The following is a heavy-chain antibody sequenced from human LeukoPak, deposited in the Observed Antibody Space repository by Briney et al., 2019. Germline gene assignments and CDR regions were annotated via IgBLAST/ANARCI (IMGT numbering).Heavy chain of an antibody. J-gene: IGHJ6*02. V-gene: IGHV4-59*01. D-gene: IGHD3-10*01. CDR3: ARVSNGSGSYYNSDYYGMDV. CDR2: IYYSGST. CDR1: GGFISSYY. Sequence: SETLSLTCTVSGGFISSYYWSWIRQPPGKGLEWIGYIYYSGSTNYNPSLKSRVTISVDTSKNQFSLKLSSVTAADTAVYYCARVSNGSGSYYNSDYYGMDVWGQGTTVTVSS.